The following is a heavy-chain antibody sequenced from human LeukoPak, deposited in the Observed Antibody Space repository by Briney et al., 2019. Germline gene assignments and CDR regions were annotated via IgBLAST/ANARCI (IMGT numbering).Heavy chain of an antibody. J-gene: IGHJ4*02. CDR2: IYYSGST. Sequence: SETLSLTCTVSGGSISSSSYYWGWIRQPPGKGLEWIGSIYYSGSTYYNPSLKSRVTISVDTSKNQFSLKLSSVTAADTAAYYCARVLLWFGELLYFDYWGQGTLVTVSS. CDR1: GGSISSSSYY. CDR3: ARVLLWFGELLYFDY. V-gene: IGHV4-39*01. D-gene: IGHD3-10*01.